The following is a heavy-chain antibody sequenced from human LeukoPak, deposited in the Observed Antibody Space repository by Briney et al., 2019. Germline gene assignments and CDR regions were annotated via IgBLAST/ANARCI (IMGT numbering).Heavy chain of an antibody. CDR2: ISTRSSYI. CDR3: AGDQGGNRWTY. CDR1: GFTFSTYS. V-gene: IGHV3-21*01. J-gene: IGHJ4*02. D-gene: IGHD3-16*01. Sequence: GGSLRLSCAASGFTFSTYSMNWVRQAPGKGLEWVSSISTRSSYIYYVDSVRGRFTISRDNAKKSLYLQMNSLRVEDSAVYYCAGDQGGNRWTYWCQGTLVTVSS.